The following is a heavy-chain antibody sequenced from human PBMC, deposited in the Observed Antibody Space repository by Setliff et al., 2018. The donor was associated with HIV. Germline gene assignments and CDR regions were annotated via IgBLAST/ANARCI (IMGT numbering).Heavy chain of an antibody. V-gene: IGHV1-69*13. D-gene: IGHD4-17*01. Sequence: GASVKVSCKSSGGTFNSYSINWVRQAPGQGLEWVGGIIPISGTANYAQKFLGRVTITADESMNIAYMELNSLRSEDTAVYYCARGRARGSGDYGPLDYWGQGTQVTVSS. J-gene: IGHJ4*02. CDR3: ARGRARGSGDYGPLDY. CDR2: IIPISGTA. CDR1: GGTFNSYS.